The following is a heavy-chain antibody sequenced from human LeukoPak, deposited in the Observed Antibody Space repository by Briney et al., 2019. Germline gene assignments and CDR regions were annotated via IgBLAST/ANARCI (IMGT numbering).Heavy chain of an antibody. V-gene: IGHV1-2*02. CDR3: ARDAPQWRNVFDI. CDR2: INPNSGGT. Sequence: GASVKVSCKASGYTFTGYYMHWVRQAPGQGLEWMGWINPNSGGTNYAQKFQGRVTMTTDTSTTTVYMELRSLRSDDTAVYYCARDAPQWRNVFDIWGPGTMVTVSS. J-gene: IGHJ3*02. D-gene: IGHD6-19*01. CDR1: GYTFTGYY.